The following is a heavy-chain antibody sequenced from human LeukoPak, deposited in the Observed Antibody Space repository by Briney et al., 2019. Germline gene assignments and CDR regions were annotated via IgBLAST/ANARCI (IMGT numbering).Heavy chain of an antibody. J-gene: IGHJ4*02. CDR1: GFTFSDYY. V-gene: IGHV3-11*01. CDR3: ARDFRDRSMPIEY. D-gene: IGHD2/OR15-2a*01. CDR2: ISSSAIST. Sequence: GSLRLSCAASGFTFSDYYMSWIRQAPGKGLEWLSYISSSAISTHYADSVKGRFTISRDNAKNPLFLQMNSLRAEDTAVYYCARDFRDRSMPIEYWGQGTLVTVSS.